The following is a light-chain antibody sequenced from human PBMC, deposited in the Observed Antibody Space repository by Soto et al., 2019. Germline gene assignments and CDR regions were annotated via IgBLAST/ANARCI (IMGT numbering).Light chain of an antibody. CDR1: NIGSKS. CDR2: YDS. V-gene: IGLV3-21*04. CDR3: QVWDSSSDHPVV. Sequence: SYELTQPPSVSVAPGKTARITWGGNNIGSKSVHWYQQKPGQAPVLVIYYDSDRPSGIPERFSGSNCGNTATLTISRVEAGDEADYYCQVWDSSSDHPVVFGGGTKLTVL. J-gene: IGLJ2*01.